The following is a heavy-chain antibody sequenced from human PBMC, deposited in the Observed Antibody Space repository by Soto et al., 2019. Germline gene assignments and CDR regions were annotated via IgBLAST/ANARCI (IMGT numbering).Heavy chain of an antibody. V-gene: IGHV5-51*01. D-gene: IGHD3-22*01. CDR2: MYPGDSDT. J-gene: IGHJ4*02. CDR3: ARLPPDCNQTSCYYADH. Sequence: GESLKISCRGSGYDFNTNWFGWVRQLPGRGLEWVGIMYPGDSDTRLHPSLQGHVTLSADVTVSTAFLQWRTLKTSDSGMYFCARLPPDCNQTSCYYADHWGQGTSVTVSS. CDR1: GYDFNTNW.